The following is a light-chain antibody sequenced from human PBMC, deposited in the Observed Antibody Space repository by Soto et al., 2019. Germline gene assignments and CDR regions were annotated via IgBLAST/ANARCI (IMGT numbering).Light chain of an antibody. CDR2: DTS. J-gene: IGKJ5*01. Sequence: EIVLTQSPGTLSLSPGERATLSCRASQSISSKLAWYQHKPGQAPRLLIYDTSTRAAGIPARFSGSGSGTDFTLTISGLQSEDFAVYFCQQYNNWPFSFGQGTRLEIK. V-gene: IGKV3-15*01. CDR3: QQYNNWPFS. CDR1: QSISSK.